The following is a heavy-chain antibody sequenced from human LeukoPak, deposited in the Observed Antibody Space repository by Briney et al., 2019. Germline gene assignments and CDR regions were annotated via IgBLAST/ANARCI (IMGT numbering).Heavy chain of an antibody. Sequence: PSETLSLTCAVSAASISNYYWSWVRQAPGKGLEGIGYISTSGSTNYNPSLKRRVSISLDTSKNRFSLNLNFVPAADTAVYYCASPRSGYRYTFDYWGQGALVTVSS. CDR3: ASPRSGYRYTFDY. CDR2: ISTSGST. CDR1: AASISNYY. J-gene: IGHJ4*02. D-gene: IGHD3-22*01. V-gene: IGHV4-4*09.